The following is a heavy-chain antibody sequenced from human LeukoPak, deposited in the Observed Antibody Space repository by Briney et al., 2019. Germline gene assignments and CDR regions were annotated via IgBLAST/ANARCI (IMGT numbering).Heavy chain of an antibody. Sequence: ASVKVSCKASGGTFSSYAISWVRQAPGQGLEWMGGIIPIFGTANYAQKFQGRVTITADKSTSTAYMELSSLRSEDTAVYYCAGEAVVAATPYYFDYWGQGTLVTVSS. D-gene: IGHD2-15*01. CDR1: GGTFSSYA. CDR2: IIPIFGTA. CDR3: AGEAVVAATPYYFDY. V-gene: IGHV1-69*06. J-gene: IGHJ4*02.